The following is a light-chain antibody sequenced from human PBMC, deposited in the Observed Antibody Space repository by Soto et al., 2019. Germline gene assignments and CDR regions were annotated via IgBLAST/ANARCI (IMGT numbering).Light chain of an antibody. CDR3: QQYNNWLT. CDR1: QRVYSD. CDR2: GAS. V-gene: IGKV3-15*01. J-gene: IGKJ4*01. Sequence: EIIMRQSPETLSASPGERATLSCRASQRVYSDLVWYQQKPGQAPRLLIYGASTRATSIPARFSGSGSGTEFTLTISSLQSEDSAVYYCQQYNNWLTFGGGTKVDIK.